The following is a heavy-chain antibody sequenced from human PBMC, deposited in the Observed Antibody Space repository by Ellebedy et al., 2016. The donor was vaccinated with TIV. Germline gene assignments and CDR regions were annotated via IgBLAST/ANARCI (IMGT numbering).Heavy chain of an antibody. CDR3: VRQWPYVDTGY. CDR1: GGSISSSSYY. D-gene: IGHD5-18*01. Sequence: MPSETLSLTCTVSGGSISSSSYYWGWIRQPPGTGLEWIGSVYYSGSTSYNPSLKSRVTISAVTSKNQFALKLTSVTAADTAVYYCVRQWPYVDTGYWGQGILVTVSS. V-gene: IGHV4-39*01. J-gene: IGHJ4*02. CDR2: VYYSGST.